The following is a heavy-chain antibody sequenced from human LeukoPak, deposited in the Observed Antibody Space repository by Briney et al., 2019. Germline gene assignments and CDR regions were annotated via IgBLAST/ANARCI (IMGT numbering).Heavy chain of an antibody. CDR3: ARHLTRITLFGVVTQIVDAFDI. CDR1: GYTFTSYD. J-gene: IGHJ3*02. CDR2: MNPNSGNT. Sequence: ASVKVSCKASGYTFTSYDINWVRQATGQGLEWMGWMNPNSGNTGYAQKFQGRVTITRNTSISTAYMELSSLRSEDTAVYYCARHLTRITLFGVVTQIVDAFDIWGQGTMVTVSP. D-gene: IGHD3-3*01. V-gene: IGHV1-8*03.